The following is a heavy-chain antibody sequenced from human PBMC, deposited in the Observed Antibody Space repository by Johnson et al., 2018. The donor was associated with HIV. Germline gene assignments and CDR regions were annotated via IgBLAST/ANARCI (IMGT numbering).Heavy chain of an antibody. V-gene: IGHV3-66*01. CDR2: IFSVGDV. J-gene: IGHJ3*02. CDR1: GITVGTNY. D-gene: IGHD3-16*01. Sequence: MLLVESGGGLVQPGGSLRLSCAASGITVGTNYMSWVRQAPGKGLEWVSVIFSVGDVYYADSVQGRSTISRDTSKNTLYLRMNSLRAEDTAVYYCARESGGQYDAFDIWGQGTMVTGCS. CDR3: ARESGGQYDAFDI.